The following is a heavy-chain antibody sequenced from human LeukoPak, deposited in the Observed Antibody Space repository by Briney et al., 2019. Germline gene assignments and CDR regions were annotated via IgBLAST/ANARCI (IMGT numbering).Heavy chain of an antibody. Sequence: PSETLSLTCTVSGGSISSYYWSWIRQPPGKGLEWIGYIYYSGSTNYNPSLKSRVTISVDTSKNQFSLKVTSVAAADTAVYYCVRVRIGAFDIWGQGTMVTVSS. CDR3: VRVRIGAFDI. CDR2: IYYSGST. CDR1: GGSISSYY. J-gene: IGHJ3*02. D-gene: IGHD2/OR15-2a*01. V-gene: IGHV4-59*12.